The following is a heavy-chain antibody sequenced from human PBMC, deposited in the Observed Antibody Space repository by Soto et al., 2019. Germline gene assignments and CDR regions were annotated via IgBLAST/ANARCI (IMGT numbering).Heavy chain of an antibody. CDR2: ISAYNGST. D-gene: IGHD3-3*01. J-gene: IGHJ4*02. CDR1: GYTFTSYG. V-gene: IGHV1-18*04. Sequence: ASVKVSCKASGYTFTSYGISWVRQAPGRGLEWMGWISAYNGSTNYAQKFQGRVTMPRDTSISTAYMELRRLRSDDTAVYYCARVTAYDFWSGYYPLAYWGQGTLVTVSS. CDR3: ARVTAYDFWSGYYPLAY.